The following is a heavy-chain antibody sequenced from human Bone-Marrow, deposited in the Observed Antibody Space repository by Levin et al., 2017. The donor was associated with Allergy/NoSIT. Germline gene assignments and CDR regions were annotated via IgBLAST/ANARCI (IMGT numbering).Heavy chain of an antibody. CDR3: ARQRVWESDWFTRTACDY. D-gene: IGHD3-9*01. V-gene: IGHV4-39*01. Sequence: PSETLSLTCSVSNGSVTTNNYFWGWIRQPPGKGLEWIGSIHHSGSSYSNPSLKSRVTISVDTSKNQFSLNLNSVTAADTAAYYCARQRVWESDWFTRTACDYWGQGSLVTVSS. CDR1: NGSVTTNNYF. J-gene: IGHJ4*02. CDR2: IHHSGSS.